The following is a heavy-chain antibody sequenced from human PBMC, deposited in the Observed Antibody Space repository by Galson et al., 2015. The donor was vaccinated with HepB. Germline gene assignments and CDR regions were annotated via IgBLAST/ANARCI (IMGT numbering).Heavy chain of an antibody. CDR1: GFTFTRFA. CDR2: ISYDGSNK. Sequence: SLRLSCAASGFTFTRFAMSWVRQAPGKGLEWVAVISYDGSNKYYADSVKGRFTISRDNSKNTLYLQMNSLRAEDTAVYYCAKVGGGKLSDPYYYYYGMDVWGQGTTVTVSS. J-gene: IGHJ6*02. D-gene: IGHD3-16*01. CDR3: AKVGGGKLSDPYYYYYGMDV. V-gene: IGHV3-30*18.